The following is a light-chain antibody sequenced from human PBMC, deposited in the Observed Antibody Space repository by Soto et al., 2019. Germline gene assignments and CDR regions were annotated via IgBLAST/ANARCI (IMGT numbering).Light chain of an antibody. CDR1: SRDVTDSDS. J-gene: IGLJ1*01. V-gene: IGLV2-14*03. Sequence: QSVLTQPASVSGSPGQSVTISCAGASRDVTDSDSVSWYQHRPGEAPKLIILDFTYRPSGVSDRFSGSLSANTASLTISGIQVEDEGNYYCVSYTNPGTYVFGPWTKLTVL. CDR2: DFT. CDR3: VSYTNPGTYV.